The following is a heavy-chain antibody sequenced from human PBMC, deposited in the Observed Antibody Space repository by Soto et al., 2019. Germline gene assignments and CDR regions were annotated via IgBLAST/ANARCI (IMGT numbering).Heavy chain of an antibody. CDR2: ISYDGSNK. D-gene: IGHD6-13*01. CDR1: VVTFIIYS. Sequence: WWSXRLSCSSSVVTFIIYSRDWFRQAPGKGLEWVAVISYDGSNKYYADSVNGRFTISRDNSKNTLYLQMNSLRAEDTAVYYCEREIWYSRHPTQYGMEVWGQGPTVTV. J-gene: IGHJ6*02. V-gene: IGHV3-30*11. CDR3: EREIWYSRHPTQYGMEV.